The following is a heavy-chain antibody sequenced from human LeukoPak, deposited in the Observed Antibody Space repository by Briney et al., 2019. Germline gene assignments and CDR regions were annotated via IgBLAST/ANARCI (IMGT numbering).Heavy chain of an antibody. V-gene: IGHV3-30*18. J-gene: IGHJ4*02. Sequence: GRSLRLSCAASGFTFSSYGMHWVRQVRQAPGKGLEWVAVISYDGNNKYYADSVKGRFTISRDNSKNTLYLQMNSLRAEDTAVYYCAKDQYYGSGSLDYWGQGTLVTVSS. CDR1: GFTFSSYG. D-gene: IGHD3-10*01. CDR2: ISYDGNNK. CDR3: AKDQYYGSGSLDY.